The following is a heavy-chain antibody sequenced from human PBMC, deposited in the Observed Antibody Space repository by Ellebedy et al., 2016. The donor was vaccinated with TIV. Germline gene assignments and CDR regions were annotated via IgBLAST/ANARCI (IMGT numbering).Heavy chain of an antibody. V-gene: IGHV4-34*01. Sequence: MPSETLSLTCAVYGGSFTGYFWSWIRQPPGKGLEWIGAVNPSGTTNDNPSPKSRVTISVDTPKKQFYLRLTSVTAADTAVYYCARTDPWQPINDWGQGILVSVSS. CDR2: VNPSGTT. CDR3: ARTDPWQPIND. J-gene: IGHJ4*02. D-gene: IGHD2-21*02. CDR1: GGSFTGYF.